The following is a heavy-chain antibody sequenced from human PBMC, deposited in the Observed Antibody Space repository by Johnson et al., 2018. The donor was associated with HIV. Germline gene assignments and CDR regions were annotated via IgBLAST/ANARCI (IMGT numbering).Heavy chain of an antibody. V-gene: IGHV3-13*01. D-gene: IGHD3-22*01. Sequence: MLLVESGGGLVQPGGSLRLSCAASGFTFSSYWMGWVRQATGKGLESVSPIGPAADTYYPGSVKGRFTVSRENAKNSLYLQMHSLRAGDTAVFYCARGMSSGPWAGGDAFDIWGQGTMVTVSS. CDR1: GFTFSSYW. J-gene: IGHJ3*02. CDR2: IGPAADT. CDR3: ARGMSSGPWAGGDAFDI.